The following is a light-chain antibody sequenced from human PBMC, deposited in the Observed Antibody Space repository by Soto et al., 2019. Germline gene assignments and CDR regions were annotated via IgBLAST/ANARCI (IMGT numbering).Light chain of an antibody. V-gene: IGKV1-9*01. CDR3: QQLNSYVFA. CDR2: AAS. J-gene: IGKJ3*01. CDR1: QDVSRY. Sequence: DIQLTQSPSFLSASVGDRVTITCRASQDVSRYLAWYQQKPGKAPNLLIYAASTLRSGVPSRFGGSGSETEFTLTISSLQPEDFATYYCQQLNSYVFAFGPGNKVDIK.